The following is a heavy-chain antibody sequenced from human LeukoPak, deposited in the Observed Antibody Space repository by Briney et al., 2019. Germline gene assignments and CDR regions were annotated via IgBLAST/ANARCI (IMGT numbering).Heavy chain of an antibody. CDR3: ARGNYGYWFEY. Sequence: PGGSLRLSCVASGFTLSSHWMHWLRLAPGKGLVWVSRISPDGGSTAYADSVKGRCTISRDNARNTLYLQMGSLRAEDTAVYFCARGNYGYWFEYWGKGALVTVSS. CDR2: ISPDGGST. J-gene: IGHJ4*02. CDR1: GFTLSSHW. D-gene: IGHD4-11*01. V-gene: IGHV3-74*01.